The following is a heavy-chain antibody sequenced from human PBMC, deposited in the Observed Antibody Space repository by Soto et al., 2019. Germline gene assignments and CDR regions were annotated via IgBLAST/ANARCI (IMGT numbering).Heavy chain of an antibody. CDR2: IYWDDDK. V-gene: IGHV2-5*02. Sequence: ESGPTLVNPTQTLTLTCTFSGFSLSTREMGVGWIRQTPGKALEWLALIYWDDDKRYSPSLKSRISITKDTSKNQVVLTMTNMDPVDTATYYCAHRLLVGAPFDYWGQGTLVTVSS. J-gene: IGHJ4*02. CDR3: AHRLLVGAPFDY. D-gene: IGHD1-26*01. CDR1: GFSLSTREMG.